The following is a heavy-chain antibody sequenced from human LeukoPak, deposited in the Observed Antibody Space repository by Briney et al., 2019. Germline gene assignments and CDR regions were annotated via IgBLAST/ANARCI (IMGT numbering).Heavy chain of an antibody. CDR2: ISGSGGST. Sequence: GGSLRLSCAASGFTYNSYAMSWLRQAPGKGLEWVSAISGSGGSTYYADSVRGRFTISRDNSKNTLYLQMNSLRAEDTAVYYCAKDLSYYDSSGYYSWFDPWGQGTLVTVSS. D-gene: IGHD3-22*01. CDR3: AKDLSYYDSSGYYSWFDP. V-gene: IGHV3-23*01. J-gene: IGHJ5*02. CDR1: GFTYNSYA.